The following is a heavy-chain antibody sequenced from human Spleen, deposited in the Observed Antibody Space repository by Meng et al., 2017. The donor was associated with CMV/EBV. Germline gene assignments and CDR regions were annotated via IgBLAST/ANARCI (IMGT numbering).Heavy chain of an antibody. V-gene: IGHV3-30*02. J-gene: IGHJ4*02. Sequence: GGSLRLSCAASGFTFSSYGMHWVRQAPGKGLEWVTFIRYDGSNKYYADSVKGRFTISRDSSKNTLYLQMNSLRPEDTAVYYCAKDLSPSTAPRPPDSWGQGTLVTVSS. CDR2: IRYDGSNK. CDR3: AKDLSPSTAPRPPDS. CDR1: GFTFSSYG. D-gene: IGHD6-6*01.